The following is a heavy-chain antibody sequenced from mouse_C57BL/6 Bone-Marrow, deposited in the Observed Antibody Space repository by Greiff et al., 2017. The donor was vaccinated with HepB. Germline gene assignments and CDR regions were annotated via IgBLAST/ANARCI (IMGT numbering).Heavy chain of an antibody. CDR3: ARRLAY. CDR1: GFTFSDYY. CDR2: ISNGGGST. Sequence: EVKVVESGGGLVQPGGSLKLSCAASGFTFSDYYMYWVRQTPEKRLEWVAYISNGGGSTYYPDTVKGRFTISRDNAKNTLYLQMSRLKSEDTAMYYCARRLAYWGQGTLVTVSA. V-gene: IGHV5-12*01. D-gene: IGHD3-2*02. J-gene: IGHJ3*01.